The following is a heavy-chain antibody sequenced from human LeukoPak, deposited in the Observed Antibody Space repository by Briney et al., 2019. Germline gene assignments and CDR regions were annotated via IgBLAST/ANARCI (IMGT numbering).Heavy chain of an antibody. J-gene: IGHJ4*02. CDR2: INHSGST. CDR3: ARTAPRTYYDILTGYPKDRYFDY. Sequence: LETLSLTCTVSGGSISSSSYYWGWIRQPPGKGLEWIGEINHSGSTNYNPSLKSRVTISVDTSKNQFSLKLSSVTAADTAVYYCARTAPRTYYDILTGYPKDRYFDYWGQGTLVTVSS. V-gene: IGHV4-39*07. D-gene: IGHD3-9*01. CDR1: GGSISSSSYY.